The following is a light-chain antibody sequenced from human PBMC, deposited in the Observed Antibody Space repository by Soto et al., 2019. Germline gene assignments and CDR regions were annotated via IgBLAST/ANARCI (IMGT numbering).Light chain of an antibody. J-gene: IGLJ2*01. CDR3: AAWDDRLNGPL. V-gene: IGLV1-44*01. CDR2: DTT. Sequence: QSVLTQPPSASGTPGRRVIVSCSGTYSNIGINDVHWYRQLSGSAPQILIYDTTERATGVPDRFSGSKSGTSASLAISGLQAEDEADYHCAAWDDRLNGPLFGGGTKVTGL. CDR1: YSNIGIND.